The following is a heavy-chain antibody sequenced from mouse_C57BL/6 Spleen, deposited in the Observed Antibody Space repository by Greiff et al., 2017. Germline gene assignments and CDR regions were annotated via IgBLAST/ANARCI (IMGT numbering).Heavy chain of an antibody. V-gene: IGHV1-50*01. D-gene: IGHD3-3*01. Sequence: VQLQQPGAELVKPGASVKLSCKASGYTFTSYWMQWVKQRPGQGLEWIGEIDPSDSYTNYNQKFKGKATLTVDTSSSTAYMQLSSLTSEDSAVYYCAREGLAYWGQGTLVTVSA. CDR2: IDPSDSYT. CDR3: AREGLAY. J-gene: IGHJ3*01. CDR1: GYTFTSYW.